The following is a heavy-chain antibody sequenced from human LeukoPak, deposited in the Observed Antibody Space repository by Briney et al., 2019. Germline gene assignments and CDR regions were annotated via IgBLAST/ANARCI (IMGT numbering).Heavy chain of an antibody. CDR2: IYPGYSDT. V-gene: IGHV5-51*01. Sequence: GESLKISCKGSGYSFTSYWIGWVRQMPGKGLEWMGIIYPGYSDTRYSPSFQGQVTISADKSISTAYLQWSSLKASDTAMYYCARASPAEVLGIKKVVPAAMKYYYYYYGMDVWGQGTTVTVSS. J-gene: IGHJ6*02. CDR1: GYSFTSYW. CDR3: ARASPAEVLGIKKVVPAAMKYYYYYYGMDV. D-gene: IGHD2-2*01.